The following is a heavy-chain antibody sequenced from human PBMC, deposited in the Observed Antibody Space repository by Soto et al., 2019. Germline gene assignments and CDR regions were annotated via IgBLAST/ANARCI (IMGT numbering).Heavy chain of an antibody. CDR2: IYYSGST. CDR3: ARHRGYSYGSGIDY. CDR1: GGSISSSSYY. J-gene: IGHJ4*02. Sequence: PSETLSLTCPVSGGSISSSSYYWGWIRQPPGKGLEWIGSIYYSGSTYYNPSLKSRVTISVDTSKNQFSLKLSSVTAADTAVYYCARHRGYSYGSGIDYWGQGTLVTFSS. V-gene: IGHV4-39*01. D-gene: IGHD5-18*01.